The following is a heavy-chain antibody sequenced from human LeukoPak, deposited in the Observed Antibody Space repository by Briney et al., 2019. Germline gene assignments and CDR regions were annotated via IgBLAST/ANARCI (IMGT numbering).Heavy chain of an antibody. CDR2: ISAMGGHS. V-gene: IGHV3-23*01. CDR1: GFSYSSHS. D-gene: IGHD6-13*01. CDR3: PKRLWDDGGVAAANPLDS. J-gene: IGHJ4*02. Sequence: GGSLRLSCPPSGFSYSSHSMRWVRQTPGKGLQWVASISAMGGHSKYADSVGGRLTIPRDNSENTPYLPVASLPVEGAAVPDCPKRLWDDGGVAAANPLDSWGQGTLVTVSS.